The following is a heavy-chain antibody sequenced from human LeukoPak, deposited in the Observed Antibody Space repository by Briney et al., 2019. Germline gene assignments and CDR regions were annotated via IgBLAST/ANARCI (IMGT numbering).Heavy chain of an antibody. V-gene: IGHV3-20*04. J-gene: IGHJ4*02. D-gene: IGHD3-22*01. CDR3: ATYSFDRGYYLDY. CDR2: INWNGGRI. Sequence: PGGSLRLSCGASGFTFDDFDMGWVRQVPGQGLKWVSGINWNGGRIIYADSVKGRFTISRDNAKNSLYLQMNSLRAEDTALYYCATYSFDRGYYLDYWGQGTLVTVSS. CDR1: GFTFDDFD.